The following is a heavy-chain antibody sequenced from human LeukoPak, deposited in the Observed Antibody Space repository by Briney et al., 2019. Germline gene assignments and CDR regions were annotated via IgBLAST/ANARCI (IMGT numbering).Heavy chain of an antibody. V-gene: IGHV4-4*02. CDR2: TYHSGST. Sequence: PSETLSLTCAVSGGSISNENWWGWVRQPPGKGLEWIGETYHSGSTNYIPSLKSRITISVDKSKNQFSLKLTSVTAADTAVYYCAGSPIGYGMDVWGQGTTVTVSS. CDR1: GGSISNENW. CDR3: AGSPIGYGMDV. J-gene: IGHJ6*02.